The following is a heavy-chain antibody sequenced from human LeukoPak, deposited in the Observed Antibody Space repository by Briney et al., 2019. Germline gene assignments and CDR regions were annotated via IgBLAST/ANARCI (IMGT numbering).Heavy chain of an antibody. CDR2: MNPNSGNT. D-gene: IGHD2/OR15-2a*01. Sequence: GASVKVSCKASGYTFTSYDINWVRQATGQGLEWMGWMNPNSGNTGYAQKFQGRVTMTRNTSISTAYMELSSLRSEDTAVYYCARGLYARRPYYFDYWGQGTLVTVSS. V-gene: IGHV1-8*01. J-gene: IGHJ4*02. CDR1: GYTFTSYD. CDR3: ARGLYARRPYYFDY.